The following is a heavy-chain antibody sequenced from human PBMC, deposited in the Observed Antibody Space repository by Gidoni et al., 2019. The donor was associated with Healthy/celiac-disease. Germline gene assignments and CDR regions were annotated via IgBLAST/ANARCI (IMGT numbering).Heavy chain of an antibody. Sequence: QVQLVESGGGVVQPGRSLRLSCAASGFTFSSYGMHWVRQAPGKGLEWVAVISYDGSNKYYADSVKGRFTISRDNSKNTLYLQMNSLRAEDTAVYYCAKDLAPTDYGDYEDYYYYYMDVWGKGTTVTVSS. CDR3: AKDLAPTDYGDYEDYYYYYMDV. CDR2: ISYDGSNK. J-gene: IGHJ6*03. CDR1: GFTFSSYG. V-gene: IGHV3-30*18. D-gene: IGHD4-17*01.